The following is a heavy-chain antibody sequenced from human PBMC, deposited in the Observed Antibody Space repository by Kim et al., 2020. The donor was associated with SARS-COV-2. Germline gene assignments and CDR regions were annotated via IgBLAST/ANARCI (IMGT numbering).Heavy chain of an antibody. CDR3: ARHLGSSSGYPFDI. J-gene: IGHJ3*02. D-gene: IGHD6-19*01. CDR1: GGSISSSSYY. V-gene: IGHV4-39*01. Sequence: SETLSLTCTVSGGSISSSSYYWGWIRQPPGKGLEWIGSIYYSGSTYYNPSLKSRVTISVDTSKNQFSLKLSSVTAADTAVYYCARHLGSSSGYPFDIWGQGTMVTVSS. CDR2: IYYSGST.